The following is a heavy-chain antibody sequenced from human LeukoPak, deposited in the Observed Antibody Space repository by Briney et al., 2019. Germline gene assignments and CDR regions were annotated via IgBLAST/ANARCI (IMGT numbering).Heavy chain of an antibody. V-gene: IGHV1-8*01. J-gene: IGHJ6*02. D-gene: IGHD6-13*01. CDR2: MNPNSGNT. CDR3: ARAYSSSWYSYYYYYGMDV. Sequence: ASVKVSCKASGYTFTSYDINWVRQATGQGLEWMGWMNPNSGNTGYAQKFQGRVTMTRNTSISTAYMELSSLRSGDTAVYYCARAYSSSWYSYYYYYGMDVWGQGTTVTVSS. CDR1: GYTFTSYD.